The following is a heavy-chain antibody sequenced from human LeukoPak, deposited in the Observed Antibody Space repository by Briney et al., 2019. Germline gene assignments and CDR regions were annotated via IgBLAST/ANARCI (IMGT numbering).Heavy chain of an antibody. J-gene: IGHJ4*02. CDR3: ARVRVSSGSHPWYFDY. D-gene: IGHD3-22*01. CDR2: IYYSGST. Sequence: SETLSLTCTVSRGSISSYYWSWIRQPPGQGLEWIGYIYYSGSTDFNPSLKSRVNISVDTSKNQFSLKLSSVTAADTAVYFCARVRVSSGSHPWYFDYWGQGTLVTVSS. CDR1: RGSISSYY. V-gene: IGHV4-59*01.